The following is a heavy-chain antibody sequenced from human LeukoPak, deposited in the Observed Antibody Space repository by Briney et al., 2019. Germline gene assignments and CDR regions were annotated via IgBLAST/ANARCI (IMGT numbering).Heavy chain of an antibody. CDR1: GYTFTSHY. Sequence: ASMKVSCKASGYTFTSHYINWVRQAPGQGLEWMGISNPNSGSTDYAQKFRGRVILTRDTSTSTFYMELSSVRSEDTAVYYCARSEYYGSGSFDYWGQGTLVTVSS. V-gene: IGHV1-46*01. J-gene: IGHJ4*02. D-gene: IGHD3-10*01. CDR2: SNPNSGST. CDR3: ARSEYYGSGSFDY.